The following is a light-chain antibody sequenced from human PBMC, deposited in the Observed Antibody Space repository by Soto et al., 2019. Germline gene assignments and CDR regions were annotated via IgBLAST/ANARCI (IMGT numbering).Light chain of an antibody. V-gene: IGKV3-20*01. J-gene: IGKJ5*01. CDR2: GAS. CDR1: QSVSSNF. Sequence: EIVLTQSPGTLSLSPGERATLSCRASQSVSSNFLAWYQQKPGQAPRLLIYGASSRATGIQDRFSGSGSGTGLTLTISRLEPEDFAVYYCQQYGSSPTTFGHGTRLDIK. CDR3: QQYGSSPTT.